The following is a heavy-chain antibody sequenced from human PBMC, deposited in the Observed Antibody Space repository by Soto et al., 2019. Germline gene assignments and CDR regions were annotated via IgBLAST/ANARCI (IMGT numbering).Heavy chain of an antibody. CDR2: MNPNSGNT. Sequence: QVQLVQSGAEVKKPGASVKVSCKASGYSFTTYEINWVRQATGQGLEWLGWMNPNSGNTGYAQKFQGRVTMARNTSISTAYMELSSLRSEDTAVYYCARWSDFYYNDGMDVWGQGTTVTVSS. CDR3: ARWSDFYYNDGMDV. D-gene: IGHD3-3*01. V-gene: IGHV1-8*01. CDR1: GYSFTTYE. J-gene: IGHJ6*02.